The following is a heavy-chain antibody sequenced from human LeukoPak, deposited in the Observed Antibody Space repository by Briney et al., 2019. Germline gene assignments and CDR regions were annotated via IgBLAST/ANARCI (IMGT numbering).Heavy chain of an antibody. D-gene: IGHD4/OR15-4a*01. Sequence: ASVKVSCKASGYTFTGYYMHWVRQAPGQGLEWMGWVNPNSGGTNYAQKFQGRVTMTRDTSISTAYMELSRLRSDDTAVYYCAKATTVLAAGSLDVWGKGTTATVSS. CDR3: AKATTVLAAGSLDV. CDR1: GYTFTGYY. J-gene: IGHJ6*04. V-gene: IGHV1-2*02. CDR2: VNPNSGGT.